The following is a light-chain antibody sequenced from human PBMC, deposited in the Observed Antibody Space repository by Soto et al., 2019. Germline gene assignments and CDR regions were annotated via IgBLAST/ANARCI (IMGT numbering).Light chain of an antibody. CDR3: SSYTSSSTLVL. CDR1: SSDVGGYNY. J-gene: IGLJ2*01. CDR2: DVS. Sequence: QSVLTQFASVSGSPGQSITISCTGTSSDVGGYNYVSWYQQHPGKAPKLLIYDVSNRPSGVSNRFSGSKSGNTASLTISGLQAEDEADYYCSSYTSSSTLVLFGGGTKLTV. V-gene: IGLV2-14*03.